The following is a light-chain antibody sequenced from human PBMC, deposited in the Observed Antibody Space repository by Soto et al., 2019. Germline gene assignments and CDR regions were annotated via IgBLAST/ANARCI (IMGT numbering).Light chain of an antibody. CDR2: EVS. CDR3: SSYTSSSTLVV. Sequence: QAVVTQPASVSGSPGQSITISCTGTSRDVGGYNYVSWYQQHPGKAPKLMIYEVSNRPSGVSNRFSGSKSGNTASLTISGLQAEDEDDYYCSSYTSSSTLVVFGGGTKLTVL. J-gene: IGLJ2*01. CDR1: SRDVGGYNY. V-gene: IGLV2-14*01.